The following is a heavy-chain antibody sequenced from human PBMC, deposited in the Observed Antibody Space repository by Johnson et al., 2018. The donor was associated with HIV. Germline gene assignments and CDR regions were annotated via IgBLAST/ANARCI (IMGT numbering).Heavy chain of an antibody. CDR3: SRLPTGYSRDGFDI. Sequence: VQLVEPGGGVVQPGRSLRLSCAASGFTFSSYPMHWVRQAPGKGLEWVGVISYDGNSKYYGDSVKGRFTISRDNSKNTLYLQMNSLRAGDTAVYYCSRLPTGYSRDGFDIWGQGTMVTVSS. J-gene: IGHJ3*02. CDR2: ISYDGNSK. D-gene: IGHD5-18*01. CDR1: GFTFSSYP. V-gene: IGHV3-30*04.